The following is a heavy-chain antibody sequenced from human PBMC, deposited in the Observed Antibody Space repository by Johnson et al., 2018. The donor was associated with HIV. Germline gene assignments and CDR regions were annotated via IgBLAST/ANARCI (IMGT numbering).Heavy chain of an antibody. Sequence: VQLLESGGGVVQPGRSLRLSCAASGFTFSSYAMHWVRQAPGKGLEWVAVISYDGSNKYYADSVKGRFTISRDNSKNTLYLQMNSLRAEDTAVYYCARGNYYDSSGYSLGAFDIWGQGTMVTVSS. CDR3: ARGNYYDSSGYSLGAFDI. CDR2: ISYDGSNK. J-gene: IGHJ3*02. D-gene: IGHD3-22*01. V-gene: IGHV3-30*04. CDR1: GFTFSSYA.